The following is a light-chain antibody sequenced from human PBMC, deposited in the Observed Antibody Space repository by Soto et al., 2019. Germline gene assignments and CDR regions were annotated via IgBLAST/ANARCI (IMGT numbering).Light chain of an antibody. CDR1: QSVSSN. V-gene: IGKV3D-15*01. J-gene: IGKJ5*01. CDR3: QQYNNWPPIT. Sequence: VLTQSPGTLSLSPGERATLSCRASQSVSSNYLAWYQQKPGQAPRLLIYGASTRATGIPDRFSGSGSGTEFTLTISSLRSEDFAVYFCQQYNNWPPITFGQGTRLEIK. CDR2: GAS.